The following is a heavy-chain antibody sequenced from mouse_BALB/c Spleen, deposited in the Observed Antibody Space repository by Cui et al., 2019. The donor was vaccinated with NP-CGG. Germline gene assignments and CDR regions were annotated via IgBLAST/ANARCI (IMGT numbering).Heavy chain of an antibody. J-gene: IGHJ2*01. V-gene: IGHV1-72*01. CDR2: IDPNSGGT. CDR3: ARYDYYGSSYFDY. Sequence: QVQLPQPGAELVTPGASVKLSRKVSGYTFTSYLMHWVRQRPGRGLEWIGRIDPNSGGTKYNEKFKSKATLTVDKPSSTAYMQLNSLTSEDSAVYYCARYDYYGSSYFDYWGQGTTLTVSS. D-gene: IGHD1-1*01. CDR1: GYTFTSYL.